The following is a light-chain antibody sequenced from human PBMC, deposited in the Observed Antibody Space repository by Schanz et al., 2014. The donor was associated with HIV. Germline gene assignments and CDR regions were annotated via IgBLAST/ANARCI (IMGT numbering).Light chain of an antibody. CDR2: GVS. CDR1: GSDVGNYNL. J-gene: IGLJ2*01. V-gene: IGLV2-23*02. CDR3: SSYAGRNNLVV. Sequence: QSALTQPRSVSGSPGQSITISCTGTGSDVGNYNLVSWYQQHPGKAPKLMIFGVSVRPSGVSNRFSGSKSGNTASLTVSGLQAEDEADYYCSSYAGRNNLVVFGGGTKLTVL.